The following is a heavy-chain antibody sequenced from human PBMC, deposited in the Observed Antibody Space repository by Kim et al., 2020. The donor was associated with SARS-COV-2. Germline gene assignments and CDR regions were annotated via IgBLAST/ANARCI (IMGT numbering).Heavy chain of an antibody. Sequence: QTLSLTCAISGDSVSSNSATWNWIRQSPSRGLEWLGRTYYRSKWYNDYAVSVKSRITINPDTSKNQFSVQLNSVTPEDTAVYYCARGMAAHSSSGGLDYWGQGTLVTVSS. V-gene: IGHV6-1*01. CDR2: TYYRSKWYN. D-gene: IGHD6-6*01. CDR1: GDSVSSNSAT. J-gene: IGHJ4*02. CDR3: ARGMAAHSSSGGLDY.